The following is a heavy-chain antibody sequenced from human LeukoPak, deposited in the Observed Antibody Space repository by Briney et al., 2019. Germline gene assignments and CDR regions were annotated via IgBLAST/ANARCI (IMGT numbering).Heavy chain of an antibody. D-gene: IGHD3-22*01. Sequence: GGSLRLSCAASGFTFSSYGMHWVRQAPGKGLEWVAFIRYDGTNKYYADSVKGRFTISRDNSKDTVYLQVNSLRPEDTAVYYCHVYYYDSSGHPSHWYFDLWGRGTLVTVSS. V-gene: IGHV3-30*02. CDR3: HVYYYDSSGHPSHWYFDL. J-gene: IGHJ2*01. CDR2: IRYDGTNK. CDR1: GFTFSSYG.